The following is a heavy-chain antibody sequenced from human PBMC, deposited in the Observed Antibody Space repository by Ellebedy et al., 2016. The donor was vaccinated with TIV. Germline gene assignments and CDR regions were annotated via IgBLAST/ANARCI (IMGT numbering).Heavy chain of an antibody. CDR2: INTDGSST. D-gene: IGHD3-9*01. Sequence: PGGSLRLSCAAYGFTLSGYWMHWVRHVPGKGLMWVSRINTDGSSTSYADSVEGRFTITRDNAKKTLYLEMSSLRPEDTAVYYCTRESFRYFDWDLWGQGTLVTVSS. CDR1: GFTLSGYW. J-gene: IGHJ4*02. CDR3: TRESFRYFDWDL. V-gene: IGHV3-74*01.